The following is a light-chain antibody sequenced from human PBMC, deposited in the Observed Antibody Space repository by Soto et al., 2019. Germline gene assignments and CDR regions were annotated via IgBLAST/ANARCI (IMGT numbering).Light chain of an antibody. CDR2: GNS. V-gene: IGLV1-40*01. J-gene: IGLJ3*02. Sequence: QSVLTQPPSVSGAPGQRVTPPSPRPTPPIGAGYDVHWYQQLPGTAPKLLIYGNSNRPSGVPDRFSGSKSGTSASLAITGLQAEDEADYYCQSYDSSLSGWVFGGGTKLTVL. CDR3: QSYDSSLSGWV. CDR1: TPPIGAGYD.